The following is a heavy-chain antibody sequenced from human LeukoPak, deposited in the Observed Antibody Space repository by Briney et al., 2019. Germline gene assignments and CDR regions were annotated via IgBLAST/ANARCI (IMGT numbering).Heavy chain of an antibody. CDR3: ARGRYYYGSGSYWDYYYYMDV. CDR1: GGSFSGYY. Sequence: PSETLSLTCAVYGGSFSGYYWSWIRQPPGKGLEWIGEINRSGRTNYNPSLKSRVTISVDTSKNQFSLKLSSVTAADTAVYYCARGRYYYGSGSYWDYYYYMDVWGKGTTVTVSS. J-gene: IGHJ6*03. CDR2: INRSGRT. V-gene: IGHV4-34*01. D-gene: IGHD3-10*01.